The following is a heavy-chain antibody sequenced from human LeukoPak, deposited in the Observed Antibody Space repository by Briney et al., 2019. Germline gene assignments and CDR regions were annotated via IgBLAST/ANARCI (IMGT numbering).Heavy chain of an antibody. J-gene: IGHJ4*02. Sequence: GGSLRLSCAASGFTFSSYGMHWVRQAPGKGLEWVAVIWYDGCNKYYADSVKGRFTISRDNSKNTLYLQMNSLRAEDTAVYYCARDRYSGYDYLDYWGQGTLVTVSS. D-gene: IGHD5-12*01. V-gene: IGHV3-33*01. CDR1: GFTFSSYG. CDR2: IWYDGCNK. CDR3: ARDRYSGYDYLDY.